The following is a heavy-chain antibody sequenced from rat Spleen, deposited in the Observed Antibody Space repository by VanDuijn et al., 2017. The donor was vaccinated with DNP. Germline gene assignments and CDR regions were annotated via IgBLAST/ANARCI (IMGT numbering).Heavy chain of an antibody. D-gene: IGHD1-1*01. Sequence: QVQLQQSGAELAKPGSSVMISCRASGYTFTTYYIGWMKQTTRQGLEFIGYINMGSGGTYYNENFEGKATLTVGKSSSTAFMQRSSLTPDDLAVYIWAMGSDCVCLANWGQGTLVTASS. V-gene: IGHV1-43*01. CDR2: INMGSGGT. CDR3: AMGSDCVCLAN. CDR1: GYTFTTYY. J-gene: IGHJ3*01.